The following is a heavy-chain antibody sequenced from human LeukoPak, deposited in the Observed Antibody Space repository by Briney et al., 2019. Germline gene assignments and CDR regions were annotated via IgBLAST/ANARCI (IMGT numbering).Heavy chain of an antibody. D-gene: IGHD3-9*01. V-gene: IGHV1-46*01. CDR2: INPSGGST. CDR3: ARAVDILTGYEWYFDY. J-gene: IGHJ4*02. Sequence: ASVTVSFKASGYTFTIYYMHWVRQAPGQGLKWMGIINPSGGSTSYAQKFQGRVTMTRDTSTSTVYMELSSLRSEDTAVYYCARAVDILTGYEWYFDYWGQGTLVTVSS. CDR1: GYTFTIYY.